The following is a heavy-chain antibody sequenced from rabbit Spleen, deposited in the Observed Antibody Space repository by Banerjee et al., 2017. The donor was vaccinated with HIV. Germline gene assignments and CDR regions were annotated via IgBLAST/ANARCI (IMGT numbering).Heavy chain of an antibody. CDR1: GVSFSISSY. J-gene: IGHJ4*01. Sequence: QSLEESGGDLVKPGASLTLTCTASGVSFSISSYMCWVRQAPGKGLEWIACIDAGSSGFTYFASWAKGRFTISKTSSTTVTLQMTGLTAADTATYFCASGYGGVGRAYKLWGQGTLVTVS. CDR2: IDAGSSGFT. CDR3: ASGYGGVGRAYKL. V-gene: IGHV1S40*01. D-gene: IGHD4-2*01.